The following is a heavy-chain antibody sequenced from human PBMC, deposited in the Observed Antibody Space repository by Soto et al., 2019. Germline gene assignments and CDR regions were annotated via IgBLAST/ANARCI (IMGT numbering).Heavy chain of an antibody. J-gene: IGHJ6*02. CDR3: ARDLEAAATYYYYGMDV. CDR2: ISYDGSNK. D-gene: IGHD1-1*01. V-gene: IGHV3-30-3*01. CDR1: GFTFSSYA. Sequence: PGGSLRLSCAASGFTFSSYAMHWVRQAPGKGLEWVAVISYDGSNKYYADSVKGRFTISRDNSKNTLYPQMNSLRAEDTAVYYCARDLEAAATYYYYGMDVWGQGTTVTVSS.